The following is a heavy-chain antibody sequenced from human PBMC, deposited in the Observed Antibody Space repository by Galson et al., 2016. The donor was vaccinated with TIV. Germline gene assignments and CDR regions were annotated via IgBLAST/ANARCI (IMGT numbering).Heavy chain of an antibody. D-gene: IGHD5-18*01. J-gene: IGHJ6*02. CDR1: GYPFSAYY. CDR3: AGGFNYGFDFYYGMDV. V-gene: IGHV1-2*02. Sequence: SVKVSCKASGYPFSAYYIHWVRRAHGQGLEWMGWINPYGDDANYEQRFQGRVSMTSDTSINTAYMELSSLRSADAAIFFCAGGFNYGFDFYYGMDVWGQGTTVTVSS. CDR2: INPYGDDA.